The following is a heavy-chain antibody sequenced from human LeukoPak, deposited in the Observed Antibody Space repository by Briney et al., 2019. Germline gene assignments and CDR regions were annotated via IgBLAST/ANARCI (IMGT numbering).Heavy chain of an antibody. D-gene: IGHD4-17*01. CDR1: GASISSNNYY. CDR3: ATSYGDYKEDYYGMDV. Sequence: PSETLSLTCTVSGASISSNNYYWGWIRQPPGKGLEWIGCIYYSGTTYFNPSLKSRVTISVDTSKNQFSLKLSPVTAADTAVYYCATSYGDYKEDYYGMDVWGQGTTVTVSS. CDR2: IYYSGTT. J-gene: IGHJ6*02. V-gene: IGHV4-39*01.